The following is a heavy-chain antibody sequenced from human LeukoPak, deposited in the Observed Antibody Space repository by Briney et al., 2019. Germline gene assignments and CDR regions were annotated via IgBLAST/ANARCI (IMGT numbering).Heavy chain of an antibody. J-gene: IGHJ5*02. Sequence: ASVKVSCKASGGTFSSYAISWVRQAPGQGLEWMGGIIPIFGTANYAQKFQGRVTITADESTSTAYMELSSLRSEDTAVYYCARGPPQRDWFDPWGRGTLVTVSS. V-gene: IGHV1-69*13. CDR3: ARGPPQRDWFDP. CDR1: GGTFSSYA. CDR2: IIPIFGTA.